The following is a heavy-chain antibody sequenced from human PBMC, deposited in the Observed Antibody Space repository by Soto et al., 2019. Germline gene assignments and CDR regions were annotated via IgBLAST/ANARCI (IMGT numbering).Heavy chain of an antibody. CDR3: ARSSEANWGSRWPNWFDP. V-gene: IGHV4-34*01. CDR1: GGSFSGYY. J-gene: IGHJ5*02. Sequence: SETLSLTCAVYGGSFSGYYWSWIRQPPGKGLEWIGEINHSGSTNYNPSLKSRVTISVDTSKNQFSLKLSSVTAADTAVYYCARSSEANWGSRWPNWFDPWGQGTLVTVSS. D-gene: IGHD7-27*01. CDR2: INHSGST.